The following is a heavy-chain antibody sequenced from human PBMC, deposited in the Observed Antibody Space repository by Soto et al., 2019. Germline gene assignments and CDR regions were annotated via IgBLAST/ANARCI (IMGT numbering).Heavy chain of an antibody. CDR1: GYTLTDYA. CDR3: AREGAHYTPLDH. V-gene: IGHV1-3*01. Sequence: ASVKVPCKASGYTLTDYAIHWVRQAPGQGLEWMGWINVGNGNTGYSRKFQGRVTNARDMSASTAYIEVTSLTSEDTAIYYCAREGAHYTPLDHWGQGTLVTVSS. CDR2: INVGNGNT. D-gene: IGHD2-15*01. J-gene: IGHJ4*02.